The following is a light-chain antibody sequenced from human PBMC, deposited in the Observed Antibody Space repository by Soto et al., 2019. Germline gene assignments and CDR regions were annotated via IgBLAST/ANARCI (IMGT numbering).Light chain of an antibody. CDR1: QGISTY. J-gene: IGKJ3*01. V-gene: IGKV1-9*01. CDR3: YHLNSYPPEVT. Sequence: QLTQSPSSLSASVGDRIIITCWASQGISTYLACYQQKPWKAPKLLIYDAVTLQTGVLSRFSGSGSGTDFTLAISSLQLEDVGTYYCYHLNSYPPEVTFGPGANLDVK. CDR2: DAV.